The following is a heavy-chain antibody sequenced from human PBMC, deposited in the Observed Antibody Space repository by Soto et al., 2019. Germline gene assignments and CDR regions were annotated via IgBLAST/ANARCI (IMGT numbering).Heavy chain of an antibody. V-gene: IGHV3-11*06. CDR2: ISVSSDYI. CDR1: GFSFSDHY. D-gene: IGHD6-6*01. J-gene: IGHJ5*02. Sequence: GWSLRLSCVASGFSFSDHYMIWIRQAPGKGLEWVAYISVSSDYINYADSVKGRFTMSRDNGKNSVYLHMNSLRAEDTAVYFCVRDADRSDSWWFDLWGQGTQVTVSS. CDR3: VRDADRSDSWWFDL.